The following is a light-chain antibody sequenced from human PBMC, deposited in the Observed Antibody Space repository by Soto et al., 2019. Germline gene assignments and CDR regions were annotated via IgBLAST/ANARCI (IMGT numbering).Light chain of an antibody. CDR1: QSISSY. J-gene: IGKJ1*01. CDR3: QQSYSTPWG. V-gene: IGKV1-39*01. CDR2: AAS. Sequence: DIHMTQTPSSLSASAGDRVTITCRASQSISSYLNWYQQQPGKAPKLLIYAASSLQSGDPSRFSGSRSGTEFPLAIMRQQPKDYATYDFQQSYSTPWGFGQGTKVAIK.